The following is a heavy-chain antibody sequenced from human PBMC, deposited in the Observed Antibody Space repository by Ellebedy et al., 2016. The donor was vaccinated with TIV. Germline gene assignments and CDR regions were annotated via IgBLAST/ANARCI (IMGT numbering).Heavy chain of an antibody. CDR3: ARARRGFWSGYYNMDV. CDR1: GGSFSGYY. J-gene: IGHJ6*03. Sequence: SKTLSLTXAVYGGSFSGYYWSWIRQPPGKGLEWIGEINHSGSTNYNPSLKSRVTISVDTSKNQFSLKLSSVTAADTAVYYCARARRGFWSGYYNMDVWGKGTTVTVSS. CDR2: INHSGST. V-gene: IGHV4-34*01. D-gene: IGHD3-3*01.